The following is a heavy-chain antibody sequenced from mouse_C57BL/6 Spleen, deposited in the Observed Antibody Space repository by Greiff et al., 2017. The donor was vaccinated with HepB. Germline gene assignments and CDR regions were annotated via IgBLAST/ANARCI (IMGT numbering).Heavy chain of an antibody. D-gene: IGHD1-1*01. CDR2: IHPNSGST. J-gene: IGHJ3*01. Sequence: VKLQQPGAELVKPGASVKLSCKASGYTFTSYWMHWVKQRPGQGLEWIGMIHPNSGSTNYNEKFKSKATLTVDKSSSTAYMQLSSLTSEDSAVYYCARKGTTVVEGAWFAYWGQGTLVTVSA. CDR1: GYTFTSYW. CDR3: ARKGTTVVEGAWFAY. V-gene: IGHV1-64*01.